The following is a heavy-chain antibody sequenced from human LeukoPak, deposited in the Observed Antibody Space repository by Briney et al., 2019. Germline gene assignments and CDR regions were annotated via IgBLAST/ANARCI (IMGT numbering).Heavy chain of an antibody. Sequence: GSSVKVSCKASGGTFSSYTISWVRQAPGQGLEWMGRIIPILGIANYAQKFQGRVTITADKSTSTAYMELSSLRSEDTAVYYCAKGTYTGSGWYRLTFDYWGQGTLVTVSS. V-gene: IGHV1-69*02. D-gene: IGHD6-19*01. CDR3: AKGTYTGSGWYRLTFDY. CDR2: IIPILGIA. CDR1: GGTFSSYT. J-gene: IGHJ4*02.